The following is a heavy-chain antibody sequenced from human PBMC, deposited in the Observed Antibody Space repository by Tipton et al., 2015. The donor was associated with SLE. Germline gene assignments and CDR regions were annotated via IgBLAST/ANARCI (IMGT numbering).Heavy chain of an antibody. J-gene: IGHJ6*02. CDR3: AKGWLVEGYYYGMDV. CDR2: INYDGRRT. CDR1: GFNFGDYG. V-gene: IGHV3-20*04. Sequence: SLRLSCAASGFNFGDYGMTWVRQAPGKGPEWVSGINYDGRRTGYVDAVRGRFTISRDNAKKSLFLQMNSLRADDTALYYCAKGWLVEGYYYGMDVWGQGTTVTVSS. D-gene: IGHD6-19*01.